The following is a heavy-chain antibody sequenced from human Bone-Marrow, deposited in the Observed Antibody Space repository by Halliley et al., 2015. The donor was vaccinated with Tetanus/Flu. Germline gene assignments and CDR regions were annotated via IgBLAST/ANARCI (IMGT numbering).Heavy chain of an antibody. D-gene: IGHD6-13*01. V-gene: IGHV3-9*01. CDR3: ATDTVPAAGSAFDG. J-gene: IGHJ4*02. CDR2: ISWDSSRK. Sequence: SLRLSCVASGFTLDDHAMHWVRQAPGKGLEWVSGISWDSSRKGYADSVKGRFTISRDNARNSLYLQMNSLKPEDTARYYCATDTVPAAGSAFDGWGQGTLVTVSS. CDR1: GFTLDDHA.